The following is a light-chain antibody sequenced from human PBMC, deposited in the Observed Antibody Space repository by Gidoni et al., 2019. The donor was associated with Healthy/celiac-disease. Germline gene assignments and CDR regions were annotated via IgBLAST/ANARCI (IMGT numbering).Light chain of an antibody. Sequence: QSALPQPASVSGSPGQSITISCTGTSSAVGGYNYVSWYQQHPGKAPKLMIYEVSNRPSGVSNRFSGSKSGNTASLTISGLQAEDEADYYCSSYTSSSTLVVFGTGTKVTVL. J-gene: IGLJ1*01. CDR2: EVS. CDR1: SSAVGGYNY. CDR3: SSYTSSSTLVV. V-gene: IGLV2-14*01.